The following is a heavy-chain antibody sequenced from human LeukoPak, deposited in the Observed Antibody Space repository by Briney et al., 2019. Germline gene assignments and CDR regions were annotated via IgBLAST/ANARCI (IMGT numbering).Heavy chain of an antibody. CDR3: AKALSPRNHLWPNWFDP. CDR2: ISGSGGST. V-gene: IGHV3-23*01. CDR1: GFTFSSYA. D-gene: IGHD2/OR15-2a*01. Sequence: QPGGSLRLSCAASGFTFSSYAMSWVRQAPGKGLEWVSAISGSGGSTYYADSVKGRFTISRDNSKNTLYLQINSLRAEDTAVYYCAKALSPRNHLWPNWFDPWGQGALVTVSS. J-gene: IGHJ5*02.